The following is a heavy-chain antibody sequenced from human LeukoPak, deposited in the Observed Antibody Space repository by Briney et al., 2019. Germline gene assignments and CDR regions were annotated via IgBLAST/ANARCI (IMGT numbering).Heavy chain of an antibody. CDR2: IYYSGST. V-gene: IGHV4-39*01. J-gene: IGHJ4*02. CDR3: ARREVGAHPFDY. CDR1: GGSISSSSYY. D-gene: IGHD1-26*01. Sequence: SETLSLTXTVSGGSISSSSYYWGWIRQPPGKGLEWIGSIYYSGSTYYNPSLKSRVTISVDTSKNQFSLKLSSVTAADTAVYYCARREVGAHPFDYWGQGTLVTVSS.